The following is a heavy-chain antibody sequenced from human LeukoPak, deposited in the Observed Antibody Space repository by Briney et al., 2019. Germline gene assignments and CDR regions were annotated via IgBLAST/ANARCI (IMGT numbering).Heavy chain of an antibody. Sequence: TGGSLRLSCAASGFTFSLYDMHRVRQAPGKGLDWVAVISYDGSDKYYADSVKGRFTISRDNSKNTLYLQMNSLRAEDTAVHYCAKRYSSGDAFDIWGHGTMVTVSS. V-gene: IGHV3-30*18. D-gene: IGHD6-19*01. CDR1: GFTFSLYD. J-gene: IGHJ3*02. CDR2: ISYDGSDK. CDR3: AKRYSSGDAFDI.